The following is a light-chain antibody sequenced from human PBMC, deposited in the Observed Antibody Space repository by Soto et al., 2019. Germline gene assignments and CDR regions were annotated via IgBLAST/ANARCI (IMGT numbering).Light chain of an antibody. CDR2: EVS. CDR1: SSDVGSYNL. CDR3: CSYAGSSLYV. J-gene: IGLJ1*01. V-gene: IGLV2-23*02. Sequence: QSALTQPVSVSGSPGQSITISCTGTSSDVGSYNLVSWYQQHPGKAPKLMIYEVSKRPSGVSNRFSGSKSGNTASLTISGLQAEDEADYYCCSYAGSSLYVFGTGTKLTVL.